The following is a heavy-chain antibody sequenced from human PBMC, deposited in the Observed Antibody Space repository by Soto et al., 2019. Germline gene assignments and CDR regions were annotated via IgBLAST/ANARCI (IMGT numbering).Heavy chain of an antibody. CDR1: GFTLSSHG. D-gene: IGHD1-1*01. J-gene: IGHJ4*02. Sequence: QVQLVESGGGVVQPGRSLRLSCAASGFTLSSHGMHWVRQAPGKGLEWVAVIWYDGSNKYYADSVKGRFTISRDSSKNTLELQRNSRRAEDTAVYFCAIWGNWKVADYWGQGNLVTVSS. V-gene: IGHV3-33*01. CDR3: AIWGNWKVADY. CDR2: IWYDGSNK.